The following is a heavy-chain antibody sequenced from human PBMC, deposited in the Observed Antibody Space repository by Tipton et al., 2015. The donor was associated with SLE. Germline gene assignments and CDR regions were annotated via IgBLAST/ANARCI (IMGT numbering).Heavy chain of an antibody. CDR2: IKQDGSEK. CDR1: GFTLSSYG. J-gene: IGHJ3*01. D-gene: IGHD2-8*01. V-gene: IGHV3-7*05. CDR3: VRNGGAFDF. Sequence: SLRLSCAASGFTLSSYGMHWVRQAPGKGLEWVANIKQDGSEKFFVDSVKGRFTISRDNAKNSLYLQMDSLRAEDTAVYYCVRNGGAFDFWGQGTMVTVSS.